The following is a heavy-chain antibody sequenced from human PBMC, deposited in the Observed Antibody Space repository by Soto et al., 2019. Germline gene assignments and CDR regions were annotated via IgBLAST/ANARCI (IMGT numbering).Heavy chain of an antibody. CDR2: IYPGDSDT. CDR3: ARGKAYCGGDCYDYYYYGMDV. Sequence: GESLKISCKGSGYSFTSYWIGWVRQMPGKGLEWMGIIYPGDSDTRYSPSFQGQVTISADKSISTAYLQWSSLKASDTAMYYCARGKAYCGGDCYDYYYYGMDVWGQGTTVTVSS. V-gene: IGHV5-51*01. CDR1: GYSFTSYW. D-gene: IGHD2-21*02. J-gene: IGHJ6*02.